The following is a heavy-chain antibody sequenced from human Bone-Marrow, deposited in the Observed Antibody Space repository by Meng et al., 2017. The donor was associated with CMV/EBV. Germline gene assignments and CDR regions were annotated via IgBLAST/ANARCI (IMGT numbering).Heavy chain of an antibody. CDR2: IYSGGST. CDR3: ARTSPGIAARLGFDY. D-gene: IGHD6-6*01. Sequence: GGSLRLSCAASGFTFSSYWMSWVRQAPGKGLEWVSVIYSGGSTYYADSVKGRFTISRDNSKNTLYLQMNSLRAEDTAVYYCARTSPGIAARLGFDYWGQGTLVTVSS. V-gene: IGHV3-66*02. J-gene: IGHJ4*02. CDR1: GFTFSSYW.